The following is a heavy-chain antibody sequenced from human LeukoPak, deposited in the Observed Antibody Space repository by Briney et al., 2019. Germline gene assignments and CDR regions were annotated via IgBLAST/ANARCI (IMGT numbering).Heavy chain of an antibody. J-gene: IGHJ4*02. CDR3: AKDQEYSSSWYGVYYFDY. CDR1: GFTFSSCA. CDR2: ISGSGGST. V-gene: IGHV3-23*01. D-gene: IGHD6-13*01. Sequence: GGSLRLSCAASGFTFSSCAMSWVRQAPGKGLEWVSAISGSGGSTYYADSVKGRFTISRDNSKNTLYLQMNSLRAEDTAVYYCAKDQEYSSSWYGVYYFDYWGQGTLVTVSS.